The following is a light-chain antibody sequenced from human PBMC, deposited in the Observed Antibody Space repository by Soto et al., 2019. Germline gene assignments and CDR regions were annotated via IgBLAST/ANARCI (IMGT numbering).Light chain of an antibody. V-gene: IGLV2-14*03. CDR1: STDVGGYNF. J-gene: IGLJ1*01. CDR3: SSYTSINSRV. Sequence: QSVLTQPASVSGSPGQSITISCTGTSTDVGGYNFVSWYQQYPGEAPKLIIYEVSNRPSGVSNRFSGSKSGNTASLTISGLQAEYEADYHCSSYTSINSRVFGTGTKLTVL. CDR2: EVS.